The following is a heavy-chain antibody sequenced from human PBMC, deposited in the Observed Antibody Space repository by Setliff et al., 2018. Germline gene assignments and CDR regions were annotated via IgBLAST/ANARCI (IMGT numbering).Heavy chain of an antibody. Sequence: GGSLRLSCAASGFTFSSYWMSWVRQAPGKGLEWVANIKQDGSEKYYVDSVKGRFTISRDNAKNSLYLQMNSLRAEDMAVYYCARVIYFYYMDVWGKGTTVTVSS. J-gene: IGHJ6*03. CDR1: GFTFSSYW. CDR3: ARVIYFYYMDV. V-gene: IGHV3-7*01. CDR2: IKQDGSEK.